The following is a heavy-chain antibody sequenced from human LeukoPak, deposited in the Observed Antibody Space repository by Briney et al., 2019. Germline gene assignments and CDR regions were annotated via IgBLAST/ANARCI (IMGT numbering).Heavy chain of an antibody. CDR1: GGSISSGSYY. CDR3: ARGLTGSSPSLVWFDP. CDR2: IYTSGST. Sequence: PSQTLSLTCTVSGGSISSGSYYWSWIRQPAGKGLEWIGRIYTSGSTNYNPSLKSRVTISVDTSKNQFSLKLSSVTAADTAVYYCARGLTGSSPSLVWFDPWGQGTLSPSPQ. D-gene: IGHD6-13*01. J-gene: IGHJ5*02. V-gene: IGHV4-61*02.